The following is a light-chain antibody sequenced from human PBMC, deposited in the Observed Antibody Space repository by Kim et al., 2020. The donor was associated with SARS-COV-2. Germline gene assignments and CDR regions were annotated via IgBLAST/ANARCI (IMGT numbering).Light chain of an antibody. J-gene: IGKJ1*01. CDR2: AAS. V-gene: IGKV1-39*01. CDR3: QQSNSPSWT. CDR1: QSVSSY. Sequence: DIQMTQSPSSLSASVGDRVTITCRASQSVSSYLNWYQQKPGKAPKLLIYAASSLQSGVPSRFSGSGSGTDFTLTPSSPQPEDFAHYYCQQSNSPSWTFGQGTKVDIK.